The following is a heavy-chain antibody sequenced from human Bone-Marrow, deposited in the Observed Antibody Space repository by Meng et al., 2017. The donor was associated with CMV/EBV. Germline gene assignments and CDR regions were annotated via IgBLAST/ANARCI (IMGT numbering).Heavy chain of an antibody. Sequence: GGSLRLSCAASGFSFSDHYIDWVRQAPGKGLEWVGRIRNKANSYTTEYVASVKGRFTISRDNAKSSLYLQMSSLRAEDTAFYYCARVYRGGWPSFDYWGQGTLVTVSS. V-gene: IGHV3-72*01. CDR2: IRNKANSYTT. J-gene: IGHJ4*02. CDR1: GFSFSDHY. CDR3: ARVYRGGWPSFDY. D-gene: IGHD6-19*01.